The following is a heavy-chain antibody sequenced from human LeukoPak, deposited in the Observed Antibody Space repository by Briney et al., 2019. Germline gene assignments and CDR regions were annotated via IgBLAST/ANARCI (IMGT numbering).Heavy chain of an antibody. V-gene: IGHV5-51*01. D-gene: IGHD2-21*02. CDR2: IYPGDSDT. J-gene: IGHJ4*02. CDR1: GYSFSSYW. Sequence: GESLKISCKGSGYSFSSYWIGWVRQLPGKGLEWMGMIYPGDSDTRYSPSFQGQVTISADKSISTAYLQWSSLKASDTAMYYCARRAYCGGDCYLDYWGQGTLVTVSS. CDR3: ARRAYCGGDCYLDY.